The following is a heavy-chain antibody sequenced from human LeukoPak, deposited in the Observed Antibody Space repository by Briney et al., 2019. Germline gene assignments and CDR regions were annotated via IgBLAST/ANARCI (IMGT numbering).Heavy chain of an antibody. Sequence: PSETLSLTCTVSGGSVSSSSYYWGWIRQPPGKGLEWIGSIYYSGSTYYNPSLKSRVTISVDTSKNQFSLKLSSVTAADTAVYYCASELYYCSSTSCYNNWFDPWGQGTLVTVSS. CDR3: ASELYYCSSTSCYNNWFDP. CDR2: IYYSGST. J-gene: IGHJ5*02. D-gene: IGHD2-2*01. V-gene: IGHV4-39*01. CDR1: GGSVSSSSYY.